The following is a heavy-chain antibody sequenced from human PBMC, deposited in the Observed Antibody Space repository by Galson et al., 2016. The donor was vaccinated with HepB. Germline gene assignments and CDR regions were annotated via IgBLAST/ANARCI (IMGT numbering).Heavy chain of an antibody. CDR3: TRDFGYSNYD. V-gene: IGHV3-7*01. D-gene: IGHD6-13*01. CDR2: IKDDGSEK. CDR1: GFTFSNYW. J-gene: IGHJ4*02. Sequence: SLRLSCAASGFTFSNYWMSWVRQGPGKGLEWVGNIKDDGSEKNYVESVKGRFTISRDNAKNSLYLQMNSLRVEDTAVYYCTRDFGYSNYDWGQGTLLTVSS.